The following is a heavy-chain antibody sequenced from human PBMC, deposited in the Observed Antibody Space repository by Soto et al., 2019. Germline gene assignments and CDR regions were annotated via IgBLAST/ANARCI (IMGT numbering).Heavy chain of an antibody. D-gene: IGHD6-19*01. J-gene: IGHJ4*02. CDR3: ARDRQTNLPRSGWRNYFDD. V-gene: IGHV1-46*01. CDR1: GYTFTSYY. CDR2: INLSDSST. Sequence: ASVKVSCKASGYTFTSYYVHWVRQAPGQGLEWMGVINLSDSSTKFAQKVQGRVTMTRDTSTSTVYMELSSLRSEDTAVYYCARDRQTNLPRSGWRNYFDDRGQGTRVTSP.